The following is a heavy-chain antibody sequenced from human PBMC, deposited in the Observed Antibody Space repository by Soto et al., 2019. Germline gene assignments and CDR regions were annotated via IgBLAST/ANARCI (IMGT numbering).Heavy chain of an antibody. J-gene: IGHJ4*02. Sequence: ASGYTFTGYYMHWVRQAPGQGLEWMGWINPNSGGTNYAQKFQGWVTMTRDTSISTAYMELSRLRSDDTAVYYCARGFMDTAMVRGGTFDYWGQGTLVTVSS. V-gene: IGHV1-2*04. D-gene: IGHD5-18*01. CDR3: ARGFMDTAMVRGGTFDY. CDR1: GYTFTGYY. CDR2: INPNSGGT.